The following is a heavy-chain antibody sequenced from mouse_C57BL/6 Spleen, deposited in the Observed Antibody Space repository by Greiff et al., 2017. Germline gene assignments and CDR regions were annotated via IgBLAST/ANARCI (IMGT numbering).Heavy chain of an antibody. V-gene: IGHV2-2*01. D-gene: IGHD2-1*01. CDR2: IWSGGST. CDR3: ARNTYGNYVYYFDY. CDR1: GFSLTSYG. Sequence: VQRVESGPGLVQPSQSLSITCTVSGFSLTSYGVHWVRQSPGKGLEWLGVIWSGGSTDYNAAFISRLSISKDNSKSQVFFKMNSLQADDTAIYYCARNTYGNYVYYFDYWGQGTTLTVSS. J-gene: IGHJ2*01.